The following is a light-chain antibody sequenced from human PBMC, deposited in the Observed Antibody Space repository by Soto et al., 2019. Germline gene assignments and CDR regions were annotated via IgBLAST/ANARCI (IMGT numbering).Light chain of an antibody. CDR2: GTS. CDR3: QHYGSSPQS. CDR1: QSVSSNY. Sequence: EIVLTQSPGTLALSPGEGATLSCRASQSVSSNYLAWYQQKPGQAPRLLIYGTSTRATGIPDGFSGSGSGTDFTLIISRLAPEDFAVYYCQHYGSSPQSFGQGTKLEIK. J-gene: IGKJ2*01. V-gene: IGKV3-20*01.